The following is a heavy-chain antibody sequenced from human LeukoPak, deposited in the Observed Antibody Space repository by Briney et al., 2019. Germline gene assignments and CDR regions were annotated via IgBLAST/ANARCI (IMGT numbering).Heavy chain of an antibody. D-gene: IGHD3-10*01. J-gene: IGHJ4*02. CDR2: IIPIFGTA. CDR3: ASRDHYYGSGSYLGVDY. Sequence: SVKVCCKASGGTFSSYAISWVRQAPGQGLEWMGGIIPIFGTANYAQKFQGRVTITADESTSTAYMELSSLRSEDTAVYYCASRDHYYGSGSYLGVDYWGQGTLVTVSS. V-gene: IGHV1-69*01. CDR1: GGTFSSYA.